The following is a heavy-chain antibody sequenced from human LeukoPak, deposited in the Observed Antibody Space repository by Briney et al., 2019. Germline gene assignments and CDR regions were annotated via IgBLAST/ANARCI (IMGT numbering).Heavy chain of an antibody. Sequence: ASVKVSCKASGYTFTGYYMHWVRQAPGQGLEWMGWINPNSGGTNYAQKFQGRVTMTRDTSVSTAYMELSRLRSDDTAVYYCARAAYNWNDGWFDPWGQGTLVTVSS. D-gene: IGHD1-20*01. CDR2: INPNSGGT. V-gene: IGHV1-2*02. J-gene: IGHJ5*02. CDR3: ARAAYNWNDGWFDP. CDR1: GYTFTGYY.